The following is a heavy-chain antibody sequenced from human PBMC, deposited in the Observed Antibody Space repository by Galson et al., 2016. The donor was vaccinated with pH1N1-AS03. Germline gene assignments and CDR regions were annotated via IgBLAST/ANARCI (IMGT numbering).Heavy chain of an antibody. CDR1: GGTFSSYT. J-gene: IGHJ4*02. D-gene: IGHD7-27*01. Sequence: SVKVSCKASGGTFSSYTINWVRQAPGQGLEWMGRIIRLIGMTNCAQKFQGRVMITAGNSATTAYMELSSLRSEDTAVYYCAIETRKTTTGGIDFWGQGTLVTVSS. CDR3: AIETRKTTTGGIDF. CDR2: IIRLIGMT. V-gene: IGHV1-69*04.